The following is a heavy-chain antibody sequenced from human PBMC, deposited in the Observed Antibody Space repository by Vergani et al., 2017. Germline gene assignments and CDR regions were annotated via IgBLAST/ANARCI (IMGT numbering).Heavy chain of an antibody. CDR2: FDPEDGET. D-gene: IGHD5-12*01. CDR3: ATPRLRFSYYYYYGMDV. Sequence: QVQLVQSGAEVKKPGASVKASCNVFGYTLTELSMHWVRQAPGKGLEWMGGFDPEDGETIYAQKFQGRVTMTEDKSTDTAYMELSSLRSEDTAVYYCATPRLRFSYYYYYGMDVWGQGTTVTVSS. J-gene: IGHJ6*02. V-gene: IGHV1-24*01. CDR1: GYTLTELS.